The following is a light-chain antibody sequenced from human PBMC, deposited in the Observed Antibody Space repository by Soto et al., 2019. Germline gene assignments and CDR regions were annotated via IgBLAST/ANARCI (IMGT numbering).Light chain of an antibody. J-gene: IGLJ2*01. CDR1: SSDVGGYNY. Sequence: QSALTQPASLSGSPGQSITISCTGTSSDVGGYNYVSWYQQHPGKAPKLMLYDVSNRPSGVSNRFSGSKSGNTASLTISGLQAEDEADYYCSSYTSSTLLIFGGGTKLTVL. V-gene: IGLV2-14*01. CDR2: DVS. CDR3: SSYTSSTLLI.